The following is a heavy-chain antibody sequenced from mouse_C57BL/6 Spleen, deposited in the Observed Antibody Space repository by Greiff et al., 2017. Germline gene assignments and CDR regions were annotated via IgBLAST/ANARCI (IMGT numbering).Heavy chain of an antibody. CDR3: TRYRAWCAY. CDR2: IDPETGGT. J-gene: IGHJ3*01. V-gene: IGHV1-15*01. CDR1: GYTFTDYE. Sequence: VQRVASGAELVRPGASVTLSCKASGYTFTDYEMHWVKQTPVHGLEWIGAIDPETGGTAYNQKFKGKAILTADKSSSTAYMELRSLTSEDSAVYYCTRYRAWCAYWGQGTLVTGSA.